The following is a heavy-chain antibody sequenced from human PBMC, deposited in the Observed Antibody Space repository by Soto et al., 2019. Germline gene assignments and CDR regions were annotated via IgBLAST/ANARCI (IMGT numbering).Heavy chain of an antibody. CDR3: ARGAALWDIVVVRAAMGGDWFDP. CDR1: GYTFTSYG. J-gene: IGHJ5*02. Sequence: QVPLVQSGAEVKKPGASVKVSCKASGYTFTSYGISWVRQAPGQGLEWMGWISAYNGNTNYAQKLQGRVTMTTDTSTSTPYMELRSLRSDDTAVYYCARGAALWDIVVVRAAMGGDWFDPWGQGTLVTVSS. D-gene: IGHD2-2*01. CDR2: ISAYNGNT. V-gene: IGHV1-18*01.